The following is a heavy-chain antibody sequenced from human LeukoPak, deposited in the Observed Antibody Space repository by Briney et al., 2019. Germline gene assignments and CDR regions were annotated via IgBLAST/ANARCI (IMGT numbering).Heavy chain of an antibody. Sequence: GGSLRLSCAASGFTFSRYNMNWVRQAPGQGLEWVACISKSRNYIYYADSVKGRSTISRDDAKSSLYLQMDSLRAEDTAVYYCARSFMITFGGVIPYYMDVWGKGTTVTVSS. V-gene: IGHV3-21*01. D-gene: IGHD3-16*02. CDR2: ISKSRNYI. CDR1: GFTFSRYN. CDR3: ARSFMITFGGVIPYYMDV. J-gene: IGHJ6*03.